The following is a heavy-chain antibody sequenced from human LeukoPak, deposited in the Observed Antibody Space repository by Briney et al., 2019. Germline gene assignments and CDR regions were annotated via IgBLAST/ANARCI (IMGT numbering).Heavy chain of an antibody. Sequence: GRSLRLSCAASGFTFSSYAMHWVRQAPGKGLEWVANIKQDGGEKYYVDSVKGRFTISRDNAKNSLYLQMNSLRAEDTAIYYCARAPIVVVPTWRPTYFDYWGQGTLVTVSS. J-gene: IGHJ4*02. CDR1: GFTFSSYA. CDR3: ARAPIVVVPTWRPTYFDY. V-gene: IGHV3-7*01. D-gene: IGHD2-2*01. CDR2: IKQDGGEK.